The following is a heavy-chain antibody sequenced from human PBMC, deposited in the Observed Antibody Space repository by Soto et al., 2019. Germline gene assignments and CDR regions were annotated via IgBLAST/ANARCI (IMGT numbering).Heavy chain of an antibody. CDR2: ISYDGSNK. CDR3: ARWGPIAVAVTYYFEY. J-gene: IGHJ4*02. V-gene: IGHV3-30-3*01. Sequence: GGSLRLSCAASGFTFSSYAMHWVRQAPGKGLEWVAVISYDGSNKYYADSVKGRFTISRDNSKNTLYLQMNSLRAEDTAVYYCARWGPIAVAVTYYFEYWGQGTLVTVSS. CDR1: GFTFSSYA. D-gene: IGHD6-19*01.